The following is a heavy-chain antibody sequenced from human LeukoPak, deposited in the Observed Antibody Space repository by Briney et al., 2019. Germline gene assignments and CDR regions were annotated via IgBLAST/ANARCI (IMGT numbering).Heavy chain of an antibody. CDR3: ARGQRRQLVVY. CDR1: VYTFTSYD. J-gene: IGHJ4*02. Sequence: ASVKVSCKASVYTFTSYDINWVRQATGQGLEWMGWMNPNSGNTGYAQKFQGRVTTTRNTSISTAYMELSSLRSEDTAVYYCARGQRRQLVVYWGQGTLVTVSS. D-gene: IGHD6-13*01. V-gene: IGHV1-8*01. CDR2: MNPNSGNT.